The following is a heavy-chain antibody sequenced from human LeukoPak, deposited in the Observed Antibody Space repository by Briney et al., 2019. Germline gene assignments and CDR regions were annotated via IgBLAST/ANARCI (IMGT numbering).Heavy chain of an antibody. J-gene: IGHJ4*02. CDR2: FHHSGNT. Sequence: PSETLPLTCTVPGGSIRRYYWNWIRQPPGKGLEWIGSFHHSGNTHYNPSLKSRVTISVDTSNNQFSLRLSSVTAADTAVYYCARSGSTTWHNFDYWGQGTLVTVSS. CDR3: ARSGSTTWHNFDY. V-gene: IGHV4-59*13. CDR1: GGSIRRYY. D-gene: IGHD6-13*01.